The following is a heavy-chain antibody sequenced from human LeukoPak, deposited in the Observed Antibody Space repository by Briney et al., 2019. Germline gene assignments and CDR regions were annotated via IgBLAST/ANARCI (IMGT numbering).Heavy chain of an antibody. CDR1: GFTFTNYW. J-gene: IGHJ4*02. CDR2: INNDGTNT. Sequence: GGSLRLSCAASGFTFTNYWMHWVRQIPGKGLVCVSHINNDGTNTFYADSVRGRFTISRDNVRNTVYLQMNSLRAEDTALYYCARDGSYDYWGQGTLVIVSS. V-gene: IGHV3-74*01. CDR3: ARDGSYDY.